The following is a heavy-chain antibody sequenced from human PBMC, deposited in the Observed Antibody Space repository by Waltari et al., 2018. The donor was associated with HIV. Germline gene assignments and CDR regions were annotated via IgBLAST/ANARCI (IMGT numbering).Heavy chain of an antibody. D-gene: IGHD3-3*02. Sequence: EVQLVESGGGLVKPGGSLRLSCAASGFTFSNAWMSWVRQAPGKGLELVGLIKRKTDGGTTYFAAPVKGRFTIARDDSKNTLYLQMNSLKTEDKAVYYCTTVPFLEWLFDYWGQGTLVTVSS. V-gene: IGHV3-15*01. CDR2: IKRKTDGGTT. CDR1: GFTFSNAW. J-gene: IGHJ4*02. CDR3: TTVPFLEWLFDY.